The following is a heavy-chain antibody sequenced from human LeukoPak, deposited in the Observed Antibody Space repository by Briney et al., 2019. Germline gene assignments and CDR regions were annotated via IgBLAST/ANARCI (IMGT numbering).Heavy chain of an antibody. J-gene: IGHJ4*02. Sequence: GGSLRLSCVASGFTFSSNAMHWVRQAPGKGLEWVAIISYDGTKKYYADSVKGRFSISRDNSKNTLDLQMNSLRAEDTAVYYCAGEDGKEYFDWFFDYWGQGTLVTVSS. CDR3: AGEDGKEYFDWFFDY. CDR2: ISYDGTKK. D-gene: IGHD3-9*01. V-gene: IGHV3-30*04. CDR1: GFTFSSNA.